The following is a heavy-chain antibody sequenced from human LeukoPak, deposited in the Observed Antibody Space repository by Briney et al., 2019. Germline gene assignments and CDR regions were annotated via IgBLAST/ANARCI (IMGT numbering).Heavy chain of an antibody. V-gene: IGHV1-2*02. CDR2: INTKSGGT. D-gene: IGHD1-7*01. CDR3: ARGVGNFPN. CDR1: GYTFTGYY. Sequence: ASVKVSCKASGYTFTGYYIHWVRQAPGQGLEWMGWINTKSGGTNSAQKFQGRVTMTRDTSISTAYMEMSRLRSDDTAVYYCARGVGNFPNWGQGTPVTVSS. J-gene: IGHJ4*02.